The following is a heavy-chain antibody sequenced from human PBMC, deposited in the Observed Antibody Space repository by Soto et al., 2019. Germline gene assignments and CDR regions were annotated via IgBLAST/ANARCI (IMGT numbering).Heavy chain of an antibody. J-gene: IGHJ4*02. D-gene: IGHD4-17*01. V-gene: IGHV4-30-4*01. CDR3: ARGYGDWFLLFDY. CDR2: IYFSEST. Sequence: SETLSLTCNVSGGSISSGDYYWSWIRQPPGKGLEWIGYIYFSESTSYNPSLKSRVTISGDKSKNQFSLRLTSVTAADTAVYYCARGYGDWFLLFDYWGQGALVTVSS. CDR1: GGSISSGDYY.